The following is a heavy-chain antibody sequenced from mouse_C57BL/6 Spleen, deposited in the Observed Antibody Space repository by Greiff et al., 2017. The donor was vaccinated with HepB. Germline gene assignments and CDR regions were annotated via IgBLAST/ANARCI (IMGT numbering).Heavy chain of an antibody. CDR2: IYPGSGNT. D-gene: IGHD4-1*01. CDR3: ARDWDEWFAY. J-gene: IGHJ3*01. CDR1: GYTFTDYY. Sequence: VQLQQSGAELVRPGASVKLSCKASGYTFTDYYINWVKQRPGQGLEWIARIYPGSGNTYYNEKFKGKATLTAEKSSSHAYMKLSSLTSEDSAVFFCARDWDEWFAYWGQGTLVTVSA. V-gene: IGHV1-76*01.